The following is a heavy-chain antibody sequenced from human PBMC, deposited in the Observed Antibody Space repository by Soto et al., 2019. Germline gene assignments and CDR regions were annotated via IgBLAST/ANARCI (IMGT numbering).Heavy chain of an antibody. V-gene: IGHV4-59*01. CDR2: IYYSGST. D-gene: IGHD3-10*01. CDR1: GGSISSYY. CDR3: ARDGTYYYGSGSYYQSYNWFDP. J-gene: IGHJ5*02. Sequence: SETLSLTCTVSGGSISSYYWSWIRQPPGKGLEWIGYIYYSGSTNYNPSLKSRVTISVDTSKNQFSLKLSSVTAADTAVYYCARDGTYYYGSGSYYQSYNWFDPWGQGTLVTVSS.